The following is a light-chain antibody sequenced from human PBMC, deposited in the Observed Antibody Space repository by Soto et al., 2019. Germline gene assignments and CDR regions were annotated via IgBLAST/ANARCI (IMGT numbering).Light chain of an antibody. CDR1: QSVSGN. J-gene: IGKJ4*01. CDR2: GAS. CDR3: QQYNNWPLT. V-gene: IGKV3-15*01. Sequence: EIVMTQSPATLSLSPGERATLSCRASQSVSGNLAWYQQKTGQAPRLLIYGASTRATGIPARFSGSGSGTEFTLTISSLQSEDFAVYYCQQYNNWPLTFGGGTKVEIK.